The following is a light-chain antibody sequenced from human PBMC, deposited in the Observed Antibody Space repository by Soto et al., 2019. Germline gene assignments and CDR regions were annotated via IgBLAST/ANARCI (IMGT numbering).Light chain of an antibody. CDR1: QSVSSSY. CDR3: QQYGSSPKLT. CDR2: GAS. V-gene: IGKV3-20*01. J-gene: IGKJ4*01. Sequence: EIVLTQSPGTLSLSPGERATLSCRASQSVSSSYLAWYQQKPGQAPRLLIYGASSRATGIPDRFSGSGSGTDFYLTISRLEPEDCAVYYCQQYGSSPKLTFGGGTKVEIK.